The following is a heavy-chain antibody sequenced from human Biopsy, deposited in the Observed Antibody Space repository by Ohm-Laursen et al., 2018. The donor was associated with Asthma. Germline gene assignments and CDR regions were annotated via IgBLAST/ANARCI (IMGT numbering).Heavy chain of an antibody. CDR3: ARMISYYHEMRAPFFDY. CDR2: INTNTGNP. D-gene: IGHD3-22*01. V-gene: IGHV7-4-1*02. J-gene: IGHJ4*02. Sequence: ASVNVSCKTSGYTVTRYAINWVRQAPGQGLEWMGWINTNTGNPTYAQGFTGRFVFSLDTSVNTAHLQISSLKAEDTAVYYCARMISYYHEMRAPFFDYWGQGTLVTVSS. CDR1: GYTVTRYA.